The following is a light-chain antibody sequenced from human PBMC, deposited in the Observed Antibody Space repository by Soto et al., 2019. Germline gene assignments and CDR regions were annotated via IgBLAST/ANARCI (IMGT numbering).Light chain of an antibody. CDR1: QGISNY. CDR3: QKYNSGPLT. V-gene: IGKV1-27*01. J-gene: IGKJ5*01. CDR2: AAS. Sequence: DIQMTQSPSSLSASVGDRVTITCRASQGISNYLAWYQQKPGKVPKLLIYAASTLQSGVPSRFSGSGSGTDFTLTISRLQPEDVATYYSQKYNSGPLTFGQGTRLESK.